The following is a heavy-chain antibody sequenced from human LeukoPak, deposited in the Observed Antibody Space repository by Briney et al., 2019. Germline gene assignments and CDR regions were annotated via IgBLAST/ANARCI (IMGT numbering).Heavy chain of an antibody. J-gene: IGHJ4*02. CDR1: GFXFSKYG. CDR2: ISSSGDAT. Sequence: LXXSXXXSGFXFSKYGMSWVRQAPGKGLEWVPLISSSGDATYYGDSVKGRFTMSRDNSENTVFLQMDSLRVEDTAIYYCVKGGWLDCWGQGTLVTVSS. D-gene: IGHD6-19*01. CDR3: VKGGWLDC. V-gene: IGHV3-23*01.